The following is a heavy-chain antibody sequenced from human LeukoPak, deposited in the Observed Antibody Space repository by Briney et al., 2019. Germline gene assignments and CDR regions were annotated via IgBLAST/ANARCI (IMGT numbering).Heavy chain of an antibody. CDR1: GGPISSSSYY. CDR3: ARGAARHSGSYLGWGFDP. D-gene: IGHD1-26*01. V-gene: IGHV4-39*07. J-gene: IGHJ5*02. CDR2: IYYSGST. Sequence: SSETLSLTCTVSGGPISSSSYYWGWIRQPPGKGLEWIGSIYYSGSTYYNPSLKSRVTISVDTSKNQFSLKLSSVTAADTAVYYCARGAARHSGSYLGWGFDPWGQGTLVTVSS.